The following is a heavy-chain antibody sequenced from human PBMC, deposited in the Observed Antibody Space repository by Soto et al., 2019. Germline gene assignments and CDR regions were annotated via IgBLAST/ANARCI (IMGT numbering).Heavy chain of an antibody. CDR2: IYPGDSDA. CDR3: ARGDYDILTGDFKSYYGMDV. Sequence: GEALKISCKGSGYSFNSYWIGRVRQMPGKSLEGMGIIYPGDSDARYSPSFQGQVTISADKSIRTAYLQWSSLKASDTAIYYCARGDYDILTGDFKSYYGMDVWGQGTTVTVSS. CDR1: GYSFNSYW. J-gene: IGHJ6*02. V-gene: IGHV5-51*01. D-gene: IGHD3-9*01.